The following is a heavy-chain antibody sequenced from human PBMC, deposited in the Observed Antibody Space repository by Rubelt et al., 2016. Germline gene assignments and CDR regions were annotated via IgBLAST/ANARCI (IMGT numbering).Heavy chain of an antibody. Sequence: VQLVESGGGLVQPGGSLRLSCAASGFTVSSNYMSWVRQAPGKVLGRVTFIRYDGSNKYYADPVKGRFTISRENAKNSLYLQMNSLRAEDTAVYYCARRQLWSFLFDYWGQGTLVTVSS. CDR3: ARRQLWSFLFDY. J-gene: IGHJ4*02. CDR1: GFTVSSNY. V-gene: IGHV3-33*08. D-gene: IGHD5-18*01. CDR2: IRYDGSNK.